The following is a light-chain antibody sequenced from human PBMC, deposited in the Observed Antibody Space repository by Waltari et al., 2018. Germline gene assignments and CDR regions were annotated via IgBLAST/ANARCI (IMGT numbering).Light chain of an antibody. CDR2: AAT. CDR1: QSVTSWY. Sequence: DIVLTQSPGTLSLSLGERATLFCRASQSVTSWYLAWFQQKPGQAPRLLIHAATNRATGIPDRFSGSGFRTDFTLTISRLEPEDFAVYYCQQYGSSPYTFGQGTKLEIK. V-gene: IGKV3-20*01. J-gene: IGKJ2*01. CDR3: QQYGSSPYT.